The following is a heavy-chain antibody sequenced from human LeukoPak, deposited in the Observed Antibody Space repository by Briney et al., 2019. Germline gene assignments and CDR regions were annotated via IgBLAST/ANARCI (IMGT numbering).Heavy chain of an antibody. J-gene: IGHJ4*02. Sequence: GGSLRLSCAASGFTFSSNWMHWVRQAPGKGLVWVSFINNDGRVTSYADSVKGRFTISRDNAKNTLYLQMNSLRAADTAMYYCARGGQGAVDYWGPGTLVTGSS. CDR1: GFTFSSNW. D-gene: IGHD3-16*01. V-gene: IGHV3-74*01. CDR2: INNDGRVT. CDR3: ARGGQGAVDY.